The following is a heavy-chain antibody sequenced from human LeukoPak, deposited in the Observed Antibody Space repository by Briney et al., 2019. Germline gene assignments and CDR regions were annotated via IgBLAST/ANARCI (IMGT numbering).Heavy chain of an antibody. CDR3: AKSVLESSSAKASSNWFDP. Sequence: SETLSLTCTVSGGSISSYYWSWIRQPPGKGLEWIGYIYYSGSTNYNPSLKSRVTISVDTSKDQFSLKLSSVTAADTAVYYCAKSVLESSSAKASSNWFDPWGQGTLATVSS. CDR1: GGSISSYY. V-gene: IGHV4-59*01. J-gene: IGHJ5*02. CDR2: IYYSGST. D-gene: IGHD6-19*01.